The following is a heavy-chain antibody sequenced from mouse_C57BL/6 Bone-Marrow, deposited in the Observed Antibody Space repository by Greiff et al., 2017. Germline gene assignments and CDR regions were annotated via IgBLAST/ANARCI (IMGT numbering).Heavy chain of an antibody. V-gene: IGHV5-12*01. Sequence: EVQLLESGGGLVQPGASLKLSCAASGFTFSDYYMYWVRQTPEKRLEWVAYISNGGGSTYYPDTVKGRFTISRDNAKNTLYLQMSRLKSEDTAMYYCARQAFSTTNAMDYWGQGTSVTVSS. D-gene: IGHD1-1*01. J-gene: IGHJ4*01. CDR2: ISNGGGST. CDR1: GFTFSDYY. CDR3: ARQAFSTTNAMDY.